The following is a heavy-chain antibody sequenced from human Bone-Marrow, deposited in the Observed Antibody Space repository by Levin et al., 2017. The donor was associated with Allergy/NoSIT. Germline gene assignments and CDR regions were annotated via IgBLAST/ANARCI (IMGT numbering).Heavy chain of an antibody. CDR1: GFTFSSYA. CDR2: ISGSGGST. D-gene: IGHD3-3*01. Sequence: GGSLRLSCAASGFTFSSYAMSWVRQAPGKGLEWVSAISGSGGSTYYADSVKGLFTISRDNSKNTLYLQMNSLRAEDTAVYYCVLGDFWSGTRSWFDPWGQGTLVTVSS. J-gene: IGHJ5*02. CDR3: VLGDFWSGTRSWFDP. V-gene: IGHV3-23*01.